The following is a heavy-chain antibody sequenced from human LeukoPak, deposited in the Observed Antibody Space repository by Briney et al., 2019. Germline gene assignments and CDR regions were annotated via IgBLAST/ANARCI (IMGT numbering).Heavy chain of an antibody. V-gene: IGHV4-4*09. D-gene: IGHD4-17*01. CDR2: IYTSGST. CDR1: GCSISSYY. CDR3: ARTKGDYGDYVFDY. J-gene: IGHJ4*02. Sequence: PSETLSLNCTGSGCSISSYYWSWIRQPPGKGLEWIGYIYTSGSTNYNTSLKNRVTISVDTSKNQFSLKLSSVTAADTAVYYCARTKGDYGDYVFDYWGQGTLVTVSS.